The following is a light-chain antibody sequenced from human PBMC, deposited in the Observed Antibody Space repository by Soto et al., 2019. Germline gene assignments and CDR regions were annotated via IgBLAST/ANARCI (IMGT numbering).Light chain of an antibody. Sequence: QSVLTQPPSASGTPGQRVTISCSGSSSNIGSNYVFWYQQLPGTAPRLLIYRSNQRPSGVPDRFSGSKSGTSASLAISGLRSEDEADYYCAAWEDSLSGWVFGGGTQLTVL. CDR3: AAWEDSLSGWV. CDR2: RSN. CDR1: SSNIGSNY. V-gene: IGLV1-47*01. J-gene: IGLJ3*02.